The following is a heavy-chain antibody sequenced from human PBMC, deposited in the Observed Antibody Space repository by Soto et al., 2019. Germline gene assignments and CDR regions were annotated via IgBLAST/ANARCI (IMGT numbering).Heavy chain of an antibody. D-gene: IGHD6-6*01. CDR3: ASSFRSSQWRYGMDV. CDR2: ISAYNGNT. Sequence: QVQLVQSGAEVKKPGASVKVSCKASGYTFSNYGFSWVRQAPGQRLEWMGWISAYNGNTNYAQKVQGRVTMTTDTSTGTAYMELRSLRSDDTAVYYCASSFRSSQWRYGMDVWGQGTTVTVSS. CDR1: GYTFSNYG. J-gene: IGHJ6*02. V-gene: IGHV1-18*01.